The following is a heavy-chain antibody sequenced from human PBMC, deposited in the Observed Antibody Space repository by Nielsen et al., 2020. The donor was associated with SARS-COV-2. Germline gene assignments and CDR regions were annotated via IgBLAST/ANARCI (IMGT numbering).Heavy chain of an antibody. V-gene: IGHV4-34*01. D-gene: IGHD3-10*01. CDR3: ASIPSGYYYGMDV. J-gene: IGHJ6*02. CDR2: INHSGST. Sequence: SETLSLTCAVYGGSFSGHYWSWIRQPPGKGLEWIGEINHSGSTNYNPSLKSRVTISVDTSKNQFSLKLSSVTAADTAVYYCASIPSGYYYGMDVWGQGTTVTVSS. CDR1: GGSFSGHY.